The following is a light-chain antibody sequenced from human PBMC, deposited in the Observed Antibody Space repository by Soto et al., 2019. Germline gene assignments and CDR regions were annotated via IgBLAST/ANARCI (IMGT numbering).Light chain of an antibody. CDR1: KLGHKY. Sequence: SYELTRPPSVSVSPGQTASITCSGDKLGHKYVSWYQQKPGQSPILVIYQDSKRPSGIPERVSGSNSGSTATLTISETQAMDEADYYCQTWASSIVVFGGGTKVTVL. J-gene: IGLJ2*01. CDR3: QTWASSIVV. V-gene: IGLV3-1*01. CDR2: QDS.